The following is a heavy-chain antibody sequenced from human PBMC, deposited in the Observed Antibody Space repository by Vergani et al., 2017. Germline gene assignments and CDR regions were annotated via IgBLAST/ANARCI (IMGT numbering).Heavy chain of an antibody. Sequence: EVQLLESGGGLVQPGGSLRLSCAASGFTFSSYAMSWVRQAPGKGLEWVSAISGSGGSTYYADSVKGRFTISRDNSKNTLYLQMNSRRAEDTAVYYCAKGSRYSSSPGDYWGQGTLVTVSS. CDR1: GFTFSSYA. CDR2: ISGSGGST. V-gene: IGHV3-23*01. D-gene: IGHD6-6*01. CDR3: AKGSRYSSSPGDY. J-gene: IGHJ4*02.